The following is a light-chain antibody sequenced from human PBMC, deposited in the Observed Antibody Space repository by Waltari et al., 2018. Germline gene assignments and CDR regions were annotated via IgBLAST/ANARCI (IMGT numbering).Light chain of an antibody. CDR3: QQSYSTPRT. CDR2: AAS. J-gene: IGKJ1*01. Sequence: DIQMTQSPSSLSASVGDRVTITCRASQGISNSLSWYQQKPGKAPKFLIFAASSLQSGVPARFSGSGSGTDFTLTITYLQPEDVATYFCQQSYSTPRTFGQGTKVEIK. CDR1: QGISNS. V-gene: IGKV1-39*01.